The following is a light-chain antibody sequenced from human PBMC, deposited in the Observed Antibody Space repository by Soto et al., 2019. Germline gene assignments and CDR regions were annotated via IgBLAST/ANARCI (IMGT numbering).Light chain of an antibody. CDR2: RSN. V-gene: IGLV1-44*01. J-gene: IGLJ3*02. CDR3: ASWDASLNGWV. Sequence: QAVVTQPPSASGTPGHRVTISCSGSRSNIGSDTVNWYQQLPGTAPKLLIHRSNQRPSGVPGRFSGSKSGTSASLAISGLQPEDEADYHCASWDASLNGWVFGGGTKLTVL. CDR1: RSNIGSDT.